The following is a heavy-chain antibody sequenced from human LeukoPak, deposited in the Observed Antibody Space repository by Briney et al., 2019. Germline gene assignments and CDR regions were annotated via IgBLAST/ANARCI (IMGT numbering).Heavy chain of an antibody. CDR2: IRSKSNGGTA. CDR3: VRDYRYAGHESVY. CDR1: GFTFADYA. Sequence: GGSLRLSCTTSGFTFADYAMSWFRQAPGKGLEWVGFIRSKSNGGTAHYAASVEGRFTISRDDSNSIAYLQMNSLKTEDTAVYYCVRDYRYAGHESVYWGQGTLVTVSS. V-gene: IGHV3-49*03. J-gene: IGHJ4*02. D-gene: IGHD5-12*01.